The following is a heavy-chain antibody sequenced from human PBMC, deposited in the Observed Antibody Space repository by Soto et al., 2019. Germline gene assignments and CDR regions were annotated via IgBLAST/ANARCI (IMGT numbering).Heavy chain of an antibody. CDR2: INHSGST. Sequence: SETLSLTCTVSGGSISSSTYWSWVRQPPGKGLEWIGEINHSGSTNCNPSLKSRVTISVDTSKNQFSLKLSSVTAADTAVYYCARGVGVLWFGELLYGPSWFDPWCQGALVTVSS. CDR3: ARGVGVLWFGELLYGPSWFDP. CDR1: GGSISSSTY. V-gene: IGHV4-4*02. D-gene: IGHD3-10*01. J-gene: IGHJ5*02.